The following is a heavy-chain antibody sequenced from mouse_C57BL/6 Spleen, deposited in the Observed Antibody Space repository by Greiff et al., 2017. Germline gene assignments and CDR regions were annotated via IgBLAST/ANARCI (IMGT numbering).Heavy chain of an antibody. CDR3: GRGYGNYGFDY. CDR2: INPSNGGT. J-gene: IGHJ2*01. D-gene: IGHD2-10*02. Sequence: QVQLQQPGTELVKPGASVKLSCKASGYTFTSYWMHWVKQRPGQGLEWIGNINPSNGGTNYNEKFKSKATLTVDKSSSTAYMQLSSLTSEGSTVEYYGRGYGNYGFDYWGQGTTLTVSS. CDR1: GYTFTSYW. V-gene: IGHV1-53*01.